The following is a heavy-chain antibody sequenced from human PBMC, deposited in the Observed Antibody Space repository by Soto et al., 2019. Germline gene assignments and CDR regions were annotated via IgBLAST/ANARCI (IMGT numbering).Heavy chain of an antibody. Sequence: GASVKVSCKASGYTFNSYGICWVRQAPGQGLEWMGWISAYNGNTNYAQKLQGRVTMTTDTSTSTAYMELRSLRSDDTAVYYCASIGLYVLRFLEWLLAFDYWGQGTLVTVSS. J-gene: IGHJ4*02. CDR1: GYTFNSYG. D-gene: IGHD3-3*01. CDR3: ASIGLYVLRFLEWLLAFDY. CDR2: ISAYNGNT. V-gene: IGHV1-18*01.